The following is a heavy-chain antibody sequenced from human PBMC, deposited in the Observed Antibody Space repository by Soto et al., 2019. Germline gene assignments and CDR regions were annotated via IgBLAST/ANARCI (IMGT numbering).Heavy chain of an antibody. CDR2: MNQDGSES. Sequence: EVQLVESGGGLVQPGGSLRLSCAASGFSVRSYWMSWVRQATGKVLEWVANMNQDGSESDYVGSVNGRFTFTRDNAKNSLYLQMNSIRAEDKAVYYCAIFSTSAGRRDLACWGQGTLVTGSS. CDR3: AIFSTSAGRRDLAC. V-gene: IGHV3-7*01. D-gene: IGHD3-9*01. CDR1: GFSVRSYW. J-gene: IGHJ4*02.